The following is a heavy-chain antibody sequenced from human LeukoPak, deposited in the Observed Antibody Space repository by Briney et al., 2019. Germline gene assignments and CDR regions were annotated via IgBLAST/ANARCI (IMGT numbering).Heavy chain of an antibody. CDR1: GFTFSSYG. V-gene: IGHV3-33*01. D-gene: IGHD2-2*01. CDR3: ATKGTS. CDR2: IWYDGSNK. J-gene: IGHJ4*02. Sequence: GRSLRLSCAASGFTFSSYGMHWVRQAPGKGLEWMAVIWYDGSNKYYADSVKGRFTISRDNSKNTLYLQMNSLRAEDTAVYYCATKGTSWGQGTLVTVSS.